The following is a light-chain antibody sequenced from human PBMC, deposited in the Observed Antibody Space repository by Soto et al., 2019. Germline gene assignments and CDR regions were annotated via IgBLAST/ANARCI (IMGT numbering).Light chain of an antibody. Sequence: EIVMTQSPATLCVSPGERATLSCRASQSVSSNLAWYQQKPGQAPRLLIYGASTRATGIPARFSGSGSGTDFTLTIRRLEPEDFALYYCQHYVERSPITFGQGTQLEIK. J-gene: IGKJ5*01. CDR3: QHYVERSPIT. CDR2: GAS. V-gene: IGKV3-15*01. CDR1: QSVSSN.